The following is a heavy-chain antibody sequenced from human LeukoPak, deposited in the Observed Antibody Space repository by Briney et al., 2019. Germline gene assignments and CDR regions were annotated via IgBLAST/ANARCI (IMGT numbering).Heavy chain of an antibody. CDR2: IYYSGST. CDR3: ARLSDGYKPGAPYYFDY. CDR1: GGSISSYY. J-gene: IGHJ4*02. V-gene: IGHV4-59*08. D-gene: IGHD5-24*01. Sequence: SETLSLTCTVSGGSISSYYWSWIRQPPGKGLEWIGYIYYSGSTNYNPSLKSRVTISVDTSKNQFSLKLSSVTAADTAVYYCARLSDGYKPGAPYYFDYWGQGTLVTVYS.